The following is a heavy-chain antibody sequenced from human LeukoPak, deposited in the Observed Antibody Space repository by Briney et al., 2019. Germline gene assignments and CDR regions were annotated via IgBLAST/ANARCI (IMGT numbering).Heavy chain of an antibody. CDR2: IIPIFGTA. V-gene: IGHV1-69*13. Sequence: ASVKVPCKASGGTFSSYAISWVRQPPGQGLEWMGGIIPIFGTANYEQKFQGRVTITADESTSTAYMELSSLRSEDTAVYYCARVPRHANNWNDHYYYYYYMDVWGKGTTVTISS. D-gene: IGHD1-20*01. CDR1: GGTFSSYA. CDR3: ARVPRHANNWNDHYYYYYYMDV. J-gene: IGHJ6*03.